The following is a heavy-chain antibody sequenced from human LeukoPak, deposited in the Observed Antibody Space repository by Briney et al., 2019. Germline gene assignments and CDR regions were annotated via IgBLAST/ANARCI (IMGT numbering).Heavy chain of an antibody. CDR2: ISSSGSTM. Sequence: GGSLRLSCAASGLSFINYGMNWVRQAPGKGLEWVSFISSSGSTMYYADSVKGRFTISRDNAKNSLYLQMNNLDLDDTAVYYCARPPGGPFERYFDLWGRGTLVTVSS. CDR3: ARPPGGPFERYFDL. V-gene: IGHV3-48*01. CDR1: GLSFINYG. D-gene: IGHD3-16*01. J-gene: IGHJ2*01.